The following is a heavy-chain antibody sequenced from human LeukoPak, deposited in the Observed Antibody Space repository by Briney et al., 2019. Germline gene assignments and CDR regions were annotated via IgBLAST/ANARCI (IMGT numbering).Heavy chain of an antibody. J-gene: IGHJ6*03. CDR3: ARATDLWFGYYYYYMDV. Sequence: SETLSLTCTVSGGSINSYYWSWIRQPPGKGLEWIGYIYYSGSTNYNPSLKSRVTISVDTSKNQFSLKLSSVTAADTAVYYCARATDLWFGYYYYYMDVWGKGTTVTISS. D-gene: IGHD3-10*01. CDR1: GGSINSYY. CDR2: IYYSGST. V-gene: IGHV4-59*01.